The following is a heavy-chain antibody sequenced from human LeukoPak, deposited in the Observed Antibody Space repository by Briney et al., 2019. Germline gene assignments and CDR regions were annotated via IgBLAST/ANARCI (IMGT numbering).Heavy chain of an antibody. CDR1: GGSLSSHY. CDR2: IYHTGST. V-gene: IGHV4-59*11. D-gene: IGHD4-23*01. Sequence: PSETLSLTCNVSGGSLSSHYWSWVRRSPEKGLEWIGQIYHTGSTHYNPSLRGRFAISVDTSNNKFFLNVKSVTAADTAVYYCAREGRWGMKYYFDFWGQGTLVIVSS. CDR3: AREGRWGMKYYFDF. J-gene: IGHJ4*02.